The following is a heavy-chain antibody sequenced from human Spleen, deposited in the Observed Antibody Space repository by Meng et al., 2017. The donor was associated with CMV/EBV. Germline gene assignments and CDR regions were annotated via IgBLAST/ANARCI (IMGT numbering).Heavy chain of an antibody. CDR1: GFTFSSYA. CDR2: ISGSGGST. V-gene: IGHV3-23*01. CDR3: AIPIAVAGTHDY. D-gene: IGHD6-19*01. J-gene: IGHJ4*02. Sequence: GESLKISCAASGFTFSSYAMSWVRQAPGKGLEWVSAISGSGGSTYYADSVKGRFTISRDSANNSLYLQMNSLRAEDTAIYYCAIPIAVAGTHDYWGQGTLVTVSS.